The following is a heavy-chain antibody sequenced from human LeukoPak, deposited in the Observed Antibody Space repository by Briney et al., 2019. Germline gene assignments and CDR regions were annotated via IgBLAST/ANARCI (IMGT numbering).Heavy chain of an antibody. J-gene: IGHJ5*02. D-gene: IGHD3-3*01. CDR1: GGSISSYY. Sequence: SETLSLXCTVSGGSISSYYWSWIRQPPGKGLEWIGYIYYSGSTNYNPSLKSRVTISVDTSKNQFSLKLSSVTAADTAVYYCAREAYYDFWSGRNWFDPWGQGTLVTVSS. CDR2: IYYSGST. V-gene: IGHV4-59*01. CDR3: AREAYYDFWSGRNWFDP.